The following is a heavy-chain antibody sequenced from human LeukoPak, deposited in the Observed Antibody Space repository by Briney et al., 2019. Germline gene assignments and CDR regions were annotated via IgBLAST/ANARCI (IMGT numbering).Heavy chain of an antibody. D-gene: IGHD3-22*01. CDR3: AGDSGSGYYPNDY. V-gene: IGHV4-34*01. CDR1: GGSFSGYY. Sequence: SETLSLTCAVYGGSFSGYYWSWIRQPPGKGLEWIGEINHSGSTNYNPSLKSRVTISVDTSKNQFSLKLSSVTAADTAVYYCAGDSGSGYYPNDYWGQGTLVTVSS. J-gene: IGHJ4*02. CDR2: INHSGST.